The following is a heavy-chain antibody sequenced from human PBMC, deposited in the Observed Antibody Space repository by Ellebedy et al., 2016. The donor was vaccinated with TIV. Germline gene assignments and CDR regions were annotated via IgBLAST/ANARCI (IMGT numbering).Heavy chain of an antibody. D-gene: IGHD4-23*01. CDR2: MSGSGRGR. V-gene: IGHV3-23*01. CDR3: AKSPGHGGPNIYYFGMDV. J-gene: IGHJ6*02. CDR1: GFTFSKYA. Sequence: PGGSLRLSCVASGFTFSKYAMMWVRQTPGGALEWVAAMSGSGRGRDFADSVKGRFSISPDNSKNTVYLQMNGLSSDDTAKYYCAKSPGHGGPNIYYFGMDVWGQGTTVTVSS.